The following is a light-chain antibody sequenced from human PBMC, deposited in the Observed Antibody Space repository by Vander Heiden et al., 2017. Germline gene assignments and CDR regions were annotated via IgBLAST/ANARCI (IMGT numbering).Light chain of an antibody. CDR3: AAWDDSLNGPV. J-gene: IGLJ3*02. CDR2: SNN. V-gene: IGLV1-44*01. Sequence: QSVLTQPPPASGTPGQRVTMSCSGSSSNIGSNTVTWYQQLPGTAPKLLIYSNNQRPSGVPDRFSGSKSGTSASLAISGLQSEDEADYYCAAWDDSLNGPVFGGGTKLTVL. CDR1: SSNIGSNT.